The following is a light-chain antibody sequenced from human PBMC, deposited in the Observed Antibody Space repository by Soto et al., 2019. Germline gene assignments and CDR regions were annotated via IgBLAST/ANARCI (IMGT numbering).Light chain of an antibody. CDR3: CSHTISGSGTPV. CDR1: NSDINNYDY. Sequence: QSVLTQPASVSGSPGQSITLSCTGANSDINNYDYVSWYRQYPGLAPQLIISEVTNRPSVISDRFSGSKSANTAYLTISGLQVEDEADYYCCSHTISGSGTPVFGGGTKVTVL. V-gene: IGLV2-14*01. CDR2: EVT. J-gene: IGLJ2*01.